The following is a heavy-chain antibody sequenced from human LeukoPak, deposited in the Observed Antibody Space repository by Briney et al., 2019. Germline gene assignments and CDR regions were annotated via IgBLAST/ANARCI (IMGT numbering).Heavy chain of an antibody. D-gene: IGHD6-13*01. V-gene: IGHV3-33*01. J-gene: IGHJ4*02. CDR3: ARDRSSSGSVFDY. CDR1: GFTFSSYG. CDR2: IWYDGSNK. Sequence: PGRSLRLSCAAPGFTFSSYGMHWVRQAPGKGLEWVAVIWYDGSNKYYADSVKGRFTISRDNSKNTLYLQMNSLRAEDTAVYYCARDRSSSGSVFDYWGQGTLVTVSS.